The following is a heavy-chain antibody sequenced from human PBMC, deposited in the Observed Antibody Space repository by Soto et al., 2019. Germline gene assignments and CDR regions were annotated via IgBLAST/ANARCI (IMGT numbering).Heavy chain of an antibody. J-gene: IGHJ6*02. V-gene: IGHV1-3*04. CDR2: IITGNGNT. Sequence: GASVKVSCKASGYTFTSYTMHWVRQAPGQRLEWMGWIITGNGNTKYSQKFQGRVTITRDTSANTAYMELSSLTSEDTAVYYCARGGIGGYSSGTGMDVWGQGTTVTVSS. CDR3: ARGGIGGYSSGTGMDV. CDR1: GYTFTSYT. D-gene: IGHD3-22*01.